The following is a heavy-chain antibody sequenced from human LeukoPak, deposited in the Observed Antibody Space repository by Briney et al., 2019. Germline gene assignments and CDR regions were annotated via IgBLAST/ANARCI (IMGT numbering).Heavy chain of an antibody. CDR2: ISGSGKYI. D-gene: IGHD3-10*01. CDR1: EFTFSSYN. J-gene: IGHJ4*02. CDR3: ANAYGSGSKTEFDY. Sequence: GGSLRLSCAASEFTFSSYNMNWVRQAPGKGLEWVSCISGSGKYIYYADSVKGRFTISRDNAKNSLYLQMNSLRAEDTAVYYCANAYGSGSKTEFDYWGQGTLVTVSS. V-gene: IGHV3-21*04.